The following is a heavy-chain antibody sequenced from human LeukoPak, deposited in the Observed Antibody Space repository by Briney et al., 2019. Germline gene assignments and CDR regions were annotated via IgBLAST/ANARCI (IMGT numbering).Heavy chain of an antibody. CDR1: GYTFTSYG. CDR3: AVDIVVVPVRYGMDV. CDR2: ISAYNGNT. V-gene: IGHV1-18*01. J-gene: IGHJ6*02. D-gene: IGHD2-2*01. Sequence: ASVNVSCKASGYTFTSYGISWVRQAPGQGLEWMGWISAYNGNTNYAQKLQGRVTMTTDTSTSTAYMELRSLRSDDTAVYYCAVDIVVVPVRYGMDVWGQGTTVTVSS.